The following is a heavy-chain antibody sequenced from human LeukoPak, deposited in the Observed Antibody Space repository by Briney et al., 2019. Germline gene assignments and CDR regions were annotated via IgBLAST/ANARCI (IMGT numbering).Heavy chain of an antibody. Sequence: PGGSLRLSCAASGFTFRTYSMNWVRQAPGKGLQWVSGISSSSGYTYYTDSMKGRFIISRDNAKNSLYLQMNSLRAEDTAVYYCARVASKTSWFDGGFDVWGQGTTVTVSS. D-gene: IGHD3-10*01. CDR2: ISSSSGYT. J-gene: IGHJ3*01. V-gene: IGHV3-21*06. CDR1: GFTFRTYS. CDR3: ARVASKTSWFDGGFDV.